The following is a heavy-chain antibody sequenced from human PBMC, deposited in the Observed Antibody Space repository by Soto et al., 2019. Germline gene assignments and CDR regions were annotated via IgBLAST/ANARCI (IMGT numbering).Heavy chain of an antibody. CDR2: IYDSGST. J-gene: IGHJ6*02. CDR3: ARWYSSSSIAAGHYYYGMDV. Sequence: SETLSLTCTVSGGFIRNYYWSWIRQPAGKGLEWIGRIYDSGSTNYNPSLKSRLTMSVDASKNQLSLKLSSMTAADTAVYYCARWYSSSSIAAGHYYYGMDVWGQGITVTVSS. D-gene: IGHD6-13*01. CDR1: GGFIRNYY. V-gene: IGHV4-4*07.